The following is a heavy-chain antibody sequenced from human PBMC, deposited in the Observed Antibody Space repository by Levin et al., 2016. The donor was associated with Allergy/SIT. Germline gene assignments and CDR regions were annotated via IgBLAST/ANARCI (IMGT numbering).Heavy chain of an antibody. Sequence: SETLSLTCTVSGGSISSYYWSWIRQPPGKGLEWIGYIYYSGSTNYNPSLKSRVTISVDTSKNQFSLKLSSVTAADTAVYYCARGDTAMEPTDYWGQGTLVTVSS. CDR1: GGSISSYY. V-gene: IGHV4-59*01. CDR2: IYYSGST. CDR3: ARGDTAMEPTDY. J-gene: IGHJ4*02. D-gene: IGHD5-18*01.